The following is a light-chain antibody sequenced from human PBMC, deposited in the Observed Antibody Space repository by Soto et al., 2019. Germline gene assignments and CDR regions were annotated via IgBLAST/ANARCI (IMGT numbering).Light chain of an antibody. CDR1: SSKFGNYKF. CDR3: SSYAGSNRGYA. V-gene: IGLV2-8*01. CDR2: EVS. J-gene: IGLJ1*01. Sequence: VLTQPPPPPGTPGQSVTISCPRNSSKFGNYKFVSWYQQHPGRAPKLIIYEVSLRPSGVPDRFSGSKSGNTASLTVSGLQDEDEADYYCSSYAGSNRGYAFGTGTKVTVL.